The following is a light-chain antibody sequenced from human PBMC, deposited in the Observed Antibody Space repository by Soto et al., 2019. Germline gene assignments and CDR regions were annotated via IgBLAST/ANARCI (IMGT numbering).Light chain of an antibody. CDR2: KAS. CDR1: QSISSW. J-gene: IGKJ3*01. CDR3: QQYSSYLFT. Sequence: DIQMTRSPSTLSASVGDRVTITCRASQSISSWLAWYQQKPGKAPKLLIYKASTLESGVPSRFSGSGSGTEFTLTISSLQPDDFATYYCQQYSSYLFTFGPGTKVDIK. V-gene: IGKV1-5*03.